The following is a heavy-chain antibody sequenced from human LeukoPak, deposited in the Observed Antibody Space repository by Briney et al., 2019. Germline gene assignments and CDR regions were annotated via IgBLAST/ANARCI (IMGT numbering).Heavy chain of an antibody. CDR3: AKDRGRSGDSEYSAGIDY. CDR1: GFPFSTYG. J-gene: IGHJ4*02. Sequence: GGSLRLSCAASGFPFSTYGMHWVRQAPGKGLEWVAVVSFEGSGRYYADSVEGRFTISRDNSKNTLYLQMSSLRTEDTAIYYGAKDRGRSGDSEYSAGIDYWGQGSLVTVS. D-gene: IGHD2-21*01. CDR2: VSFEGSGR. V-gene: IGHV3-30*18.